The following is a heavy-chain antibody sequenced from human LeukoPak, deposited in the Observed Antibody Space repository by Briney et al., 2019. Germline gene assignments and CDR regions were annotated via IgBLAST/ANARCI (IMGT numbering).Heavy chain of an antibody. D-gene: IGHD3-10*02. J-gene: IGHJ6*04. CDR3: AELGITMIGGV. V-gene: IGHV3-48*04. Sequence: GGSLRLSCAASGFTFSSYSMNWVRQAPGKGLEWVSYISSSSNTMYYADSVKGRFTISRDNAKNSLYLQMNSLRAEDTAVYYCAELGITMIGGVWGKGTTVTISS. CDR2: ISSSSNTM. CDR1: GFTFSSYS.